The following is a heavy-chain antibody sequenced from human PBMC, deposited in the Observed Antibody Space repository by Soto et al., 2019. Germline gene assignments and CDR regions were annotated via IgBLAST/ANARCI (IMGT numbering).Heavy chain of an antibody. CDR2: ISAYNGNT. CDR1: GYTFTSYG. J-gene: IGHJ6*02. V-gene: IGHV1-18*01. Sequence: QVQLVQSGAEVKKPGASVKVSCKASGYTFTSYGISWVRQAPGQGLEWMGWISAYNGNTNYAQQLQGRVTMTTDTSTITAYMELRSLSSDDTAVYYCARVRGDIVVVPAATPYYYYGMDVWGQGTTVTVSS. CDR3: ARVRGDIVVVPAATPYYYYGMDV. D-gene: IGHD2-2*01.